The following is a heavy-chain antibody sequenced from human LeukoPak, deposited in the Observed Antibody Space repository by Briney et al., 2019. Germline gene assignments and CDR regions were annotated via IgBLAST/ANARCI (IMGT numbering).Heavy chain of an antibody. CDR2: ISYDGSNK. V-gene: IGHV3-30*18. J-gene: IGHJ4*02. CDR3: AKIPGTYYDFWSGYYRDDADYFDY. Sequence: GGSLRLSCAASGFTFSSYGMHWVRQAPGKGLEWVAVISYDGSNKYYADSVKGRFTISRDNSKNTLYLQMNSLRAEDTAVYYCAKIPGTYYDFWSGYYRDDADYFDYWGQGTLVTVSS. D-gene: IGHD3-3*01. CDR1: GFTFSSYG.